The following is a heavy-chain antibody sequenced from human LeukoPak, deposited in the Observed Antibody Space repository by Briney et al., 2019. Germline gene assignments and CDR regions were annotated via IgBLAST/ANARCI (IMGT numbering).Heavy chain of an antibody. Sequence: GGSLRLSCRASRFPFSTYTMTWVRQAAGKGPEWVSSISESGGSTYYADSVKGRFTISRDNSMNTLYLQMNSLRAEDAAVYYCAKAPRVTTGYWGQGTLVTVSS. V-gene: IGHV3-23*01. CDR2: ISESGGST. CDR3: AKAPRVTTGY. CDR1: RFPFSTYT. J-gene: IGHJ4*02. D-gene: IGHD4-17*01.